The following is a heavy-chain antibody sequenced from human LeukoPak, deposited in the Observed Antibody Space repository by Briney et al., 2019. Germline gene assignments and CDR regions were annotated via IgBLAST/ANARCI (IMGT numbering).Heavy chain of an antibody. CDR3: AKDLDYTTYEYYFDY. D-gene: IGHD4-11*01. CDR1: GFTFSSYA. CDR2: IGAGGTFT. Sequence: PGESLRLSCTASGFTFSSYAMNWVRQAPGKGLEWVSGIGAGGTFTYYADSVKGRFTISRDNSRNTLYLQMNSLRADDTAVYYCAKDLDYTTYEYYFDYWGQGTLVTVSS. V-gene: IGHV3-23*01. J-gene: IGHJ4*02.